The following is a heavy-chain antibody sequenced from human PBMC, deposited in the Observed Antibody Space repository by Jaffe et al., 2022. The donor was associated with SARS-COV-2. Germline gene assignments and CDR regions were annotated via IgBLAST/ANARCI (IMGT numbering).Heavy chain of an antibody. V-gene: IGHV3-13*05. D-gene: IGHD3-10*01. CDR2: IGTSGDP. CDR1: GFSISVYD. J-gene: IGHJ6*02. CDR3: VRSYGPGYGMDV. Sequence: EERLVESGGGLVQPGGSLRLSCAASGFSISVYDFHWVREITGKGLEWVSGIGTSGDPDYPGSVKGRFTISRENAKNSLYLQMDSLRAGDTAVYYCVRSYGPGYGMDVWGQGTTVAVS.